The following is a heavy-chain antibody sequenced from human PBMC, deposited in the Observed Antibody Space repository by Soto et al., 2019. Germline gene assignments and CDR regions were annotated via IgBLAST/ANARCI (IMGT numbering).Heavy chain of an antibody. J-gene: IGHJ3*02. CDR3: AKGGSSWRNAFDI. CDR2: ISWNSGSI. V-gene: IGHV3-9*01. Sequence: PWGSLRLSCAASGFTFDDYAMHWVRQAPGKGLEWVSGISWNSGSIGDADSVKGRFTISRDNAKNSLYLQMNSLRAEDTALYYCAKGGSSWRNAFDIWGQGTMVTVSS. D-gene: IGHD6-13*01. CDR1: GFTFDDYA.